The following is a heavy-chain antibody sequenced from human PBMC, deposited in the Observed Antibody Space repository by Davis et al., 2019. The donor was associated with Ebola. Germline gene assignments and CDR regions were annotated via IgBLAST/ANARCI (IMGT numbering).Heavy chain of an antibody. CDR3: ARDGYSSGWDRTNYGMDV. D-gene: IGHD6-19*01. V-gene: IGHV1-18*01. J-gene: IGHJ6*02. CDR2: ISAYNGNT. Sequence: AASVKVSCKASGYTFTSYGISWVRQAPGQGLEWMGWISAYNGNTNYAQKLQGRVTMTTDTSTSTAYMELRSLRSDDTAVYYCARDGYSSGWDRTNYGMDVWGQGTTVTVSS. CDR1: GYTFTSYG.